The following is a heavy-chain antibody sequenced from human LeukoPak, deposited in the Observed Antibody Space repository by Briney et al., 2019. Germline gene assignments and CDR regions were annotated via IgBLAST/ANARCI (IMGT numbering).Heavy chain of an antibody. J-gene: IGHJ4*02. Sequence: GGSLRLSCAASGFTFSSYAMHRVRQAPGKGLEWVAVISYDGSNKYYADSVKGRFTISRDNSKNTLYLQMNSLRAEDTAVYYCARDWVLDCSSTSCYDLTFWGQGTLVTVSS. V-gene: IGHV3-30-3*01. CDR1: GFTFSSYA. CDR3: ARDWVLDCSSTSCYDLTF. D-gene: IGHD2-2*01. CDR2: ISYDGSNK.